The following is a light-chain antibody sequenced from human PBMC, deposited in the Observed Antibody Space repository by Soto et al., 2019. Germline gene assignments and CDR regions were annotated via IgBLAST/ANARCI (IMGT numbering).Light chain of an antibody. CDR3: CSYSGSDTSVV. J-gene: IGLJ2*01. CDR1: SSDVGGYNY. Sequence: QSALTQPRSVSGSPGQSVTISCTGTSSDVGGYNYVSWYQQHPGKAPKLMIYDVSKRPSGVPDRFSGSKSGNTASLTISGLQVEDVAECYCCSYSGSDTSVVFGEGTQLTVL. CDR2: DVS. V-gene: IGLV2-11*01.